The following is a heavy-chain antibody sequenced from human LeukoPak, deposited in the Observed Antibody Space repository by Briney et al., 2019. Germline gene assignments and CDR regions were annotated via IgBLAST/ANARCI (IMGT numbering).Heavy chain of an antibody. J-gene: IGHJ4*02. Sequence: GSLRLSCAASGFTFSTHAMSWVRQPPGKGLEWIGEINHSGSTNYNPSLKSRVTISVDTSKNQFSLKLSSVTAADTAVYYCARGGDYYDSSGYYPLWGQGTLVTVSS. CDR1: GFTFSTHA. CDR2: INHSGST. D-gene: IGHD3-22*01. CDR3: ARGGDYYDSSGYYPL. V-gene: IGHV4-34*01.